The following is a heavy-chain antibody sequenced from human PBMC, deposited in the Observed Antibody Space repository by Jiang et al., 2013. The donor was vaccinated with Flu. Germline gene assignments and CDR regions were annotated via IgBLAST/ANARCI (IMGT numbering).Heavy chain of an antibody. J-gene: IGHJ4*02. CDR2: INAGNGNT. Sequence: SGAEVKKPGASVKVSCKASGYTFTSYAMHWVRQAPGQRLEWMGWINAGNGNTKYSQKFQGRVTITRDTSASTAYMELSSLRSEDTAVYYCARDTPIRYSSSSALMDYWGQGTLVTVSS. V-gene: IGHV1-3*01. D-gene: IGHD6-6*01. CDR3: ARDTPIRYSSSSALMDY. CDR1: GYTFTSYA.